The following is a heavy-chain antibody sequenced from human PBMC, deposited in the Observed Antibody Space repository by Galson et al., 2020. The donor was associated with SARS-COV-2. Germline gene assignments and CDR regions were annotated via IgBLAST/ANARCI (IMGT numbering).Heavy chain of an antibody. D-gene: IGHD1-1*01. V-gene: IGHV3-23*01. Sequence: ETLSLTCAASGFSFSTYAMTWVRQAPGKGLEWVSTISGSGDDTFYTDSVKGLFTISRDNSKNTLYLQLNSLRAEDTAVYYCAKSINYYWEYWGQGTLVTVSS. J-gene: IGHJ4*02. CDR3: AKSINYYWEY. CDR1: GFSFSTYA. CDR2: ISGSGDDT.